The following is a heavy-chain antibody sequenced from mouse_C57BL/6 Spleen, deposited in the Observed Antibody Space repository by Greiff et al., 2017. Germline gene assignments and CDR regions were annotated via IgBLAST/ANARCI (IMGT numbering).Heavy chain of an antibody. CDR1: GYTFTSYW. CDR3: AGFSCGYDGYFDD. Sequence: VQLQQSGAELAKPGASVKLSCKASGYTFTSYWMHWVKQRPGQGLEWIGYINPSSGYTKYNQKFKDKATLTADKSSSTAYMQLSSLTSEDSAVYYCAGFSCGYDGYFDDWGTGTTVTVSS. CDR2: INPSSGYT. V-gene: IGHV1-7*01. D-gene: IGHD2-2*01. J-gene: IGHJ1*03.